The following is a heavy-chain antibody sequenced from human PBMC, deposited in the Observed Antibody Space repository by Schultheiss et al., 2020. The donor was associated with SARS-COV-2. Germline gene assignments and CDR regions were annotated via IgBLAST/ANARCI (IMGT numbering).Heavy chain of an antibody. V-gene: IGHV3-74*01. CDR3: AKGVAHYYYYGMDV. CDR2: INSDGSST. D-gene: IGHD5/OR15-5a*01. J-gene: IGHJ6*02. CDR1: GFTFSSYW. Sequence: GESLKISCAASGFTFSSYWMHWVRQAPGKGLVWVSRINSDGSSTSYADSVKGRFTISRDNAKNTLYLQMNSLRAEDTAVYYCAKGVAHYYYYGMDVWGQGTTVTVSS.